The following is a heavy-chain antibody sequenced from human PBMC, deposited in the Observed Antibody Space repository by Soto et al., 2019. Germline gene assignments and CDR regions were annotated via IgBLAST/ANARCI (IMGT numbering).Heavy chain of an antibody. V-gene: IGHV3-23*01. CDR2: ISGSGGST. CDR3: AKDANVDKARVWYYYYGRDV. Sequence: PGGSLRLSCAASGFTFSSYAMSWVRQAPGKGLEWVSAISGSGGSTYYADSVKGRFTISRDNSKNTLYLQMNSLRAEDTAVYYCAKDANVDKARVWYYYYGRDVGGKGTRVTVSS. J-gene: IGHJ6*04. D-gene: IGHD5-18*01. CDR1: GFTFSSYA.